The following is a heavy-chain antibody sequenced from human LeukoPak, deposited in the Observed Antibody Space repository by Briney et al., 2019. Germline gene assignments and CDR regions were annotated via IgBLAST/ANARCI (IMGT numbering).Heavy chain of an antibody. J-gene: IGHJ4*02. CDR3: ARARYCSSTSCYPEDY. D-gene: IGHD2-2*01. V-gene: IGHV3-74*01. CDR2: INSDGSST. Sequence: GGSLRLSCAASGFTFSSYWMHWVRQAPGKGLVWVSRINSDGSSTSYADSVKGRFTISRDNAKNTLSLQMHSLRAEDTAVYYCARARYCSSTSCYPEDYWGQGTLVTVSS. CDR1: GFTFSSYW.